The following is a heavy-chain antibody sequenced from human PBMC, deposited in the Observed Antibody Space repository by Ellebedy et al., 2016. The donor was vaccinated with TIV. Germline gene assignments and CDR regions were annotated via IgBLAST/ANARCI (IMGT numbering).Heavy chain of an antibody. J-gene: IGHJ4*02. CDR2: INPNSGGT. Sequence: ASVKVSCKASGYTFTGYYMHWVRQAPGQGLEWMGWINPNSGGTNYAQKFQGRVTMTRDTSISTAYMELSRLRSDNTAVYYCARYCSGGSCYIGFDYWGQGTLVTVSS. CDR3: ARYCSGGSCYIGFDY. CDR1: GYTFTGYY. D-gene: IGHD2-15*01. V-gene: IGHV1-2*02.